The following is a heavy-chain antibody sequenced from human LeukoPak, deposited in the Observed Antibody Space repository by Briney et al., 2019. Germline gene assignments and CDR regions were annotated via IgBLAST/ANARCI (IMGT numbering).Heavy chain of an antibody. D-gene: IGHD6-19*01. CDR3: ARGWPSFDY. CDR1: GGSISSYY. J-gene: IGHJ4*02. CDR2: IYYSGST. Sequence: SETLSLTCTVSGGSISSYYWNWIRQPPGKALEWIGQIYYSGSTNYNPSLKGRLTISLDTSKNQFSLKLSSVTAADTAVYYCARGWPSFDYWGQGTLVTVSS. V-gene: IGHV4-59*01.